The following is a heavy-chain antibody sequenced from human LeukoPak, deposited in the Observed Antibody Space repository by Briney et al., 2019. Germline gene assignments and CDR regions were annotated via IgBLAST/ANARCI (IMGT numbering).Heavy chain of an antibody. V-gene: IGHV6-1*01. CDR3: ARDFGTTGWHTFDY. D-gene: IGHD6-19*01. CDR1: GDSVSSKNGA. CDR2: TYYRSKWYN. J-gene: IGHJ4*02. Sequence: ASQTLSPTCVVSGDSVSSKNGAWNWIRQSPSRGLEWLGRTYYRSKWYNDYAESMEGRMTISQDTSKNQYSLHLNSVTPDDTAVYYCARDFGTTGWHTFDYWGQGTLVTVSS.